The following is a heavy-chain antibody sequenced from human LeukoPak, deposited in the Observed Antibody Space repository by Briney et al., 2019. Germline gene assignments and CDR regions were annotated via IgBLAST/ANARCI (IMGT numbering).Heavy chain of an antibody. J-gene: IGHJ4*02. CDR2: ISSSGSTI. D-gene: IGHD3-16*01. Sequence: GGSLRLSCAASGFTFSSYEMNWVRQAPGKGLEWVSYISSSGSTIYYADSVKGRFTISRDNAKNSLYLQMNSLRVEDTAVYYCARDGRWINYYEGNSPVWGQGTLVTVSS. CDR1: GFTFSSYE. V-gene: IGHV3-48*03. CDR3: ARDGRWINYYEGNSPV.